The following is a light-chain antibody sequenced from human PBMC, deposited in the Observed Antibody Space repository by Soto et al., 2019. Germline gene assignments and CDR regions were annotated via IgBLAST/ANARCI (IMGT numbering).Light chain of an antibody. CDR2: DND. CDR1: SSNIGNNY. V-gene: IGLV1-51*01. Sequence: QSVLTQPPSVSAAPGQKVTISCSGTSSNIGNNYVSWYQQLPGTAPKLLIYDNDKRPSGIPDRFSGSKSGTSATLGITGIQNGDEADYYCGTWDSSLSAGMFGGGTKLIVL. CDR3: GTWDSSLSAGM. J-gene: IGLJ3*02.